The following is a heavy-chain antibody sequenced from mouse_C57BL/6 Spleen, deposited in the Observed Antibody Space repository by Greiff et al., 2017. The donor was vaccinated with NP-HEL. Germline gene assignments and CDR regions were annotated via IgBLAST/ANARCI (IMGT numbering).Heavy chain of an antibody. Sequence: VQLQQPGAELVKPGASVKLSCKASGYTFTSYWMHWVKQRPGRGLEWIGRIDPNSGGTKYNEKFKSKATLTVYKPSSTAYMQRSSLTSEDSAVYYCARSSWDYGSSPYYYAMDYWGQGTSVTVSS. J-gene: IGHJ4*01. CDR2: IDPNSGGT. CDR1: GYTFTSYW. V-gene: IGHV1-72*01. D-gene: IGHD1-1*01. CDR3: ARSSWDYGSSPYYYAMDY.